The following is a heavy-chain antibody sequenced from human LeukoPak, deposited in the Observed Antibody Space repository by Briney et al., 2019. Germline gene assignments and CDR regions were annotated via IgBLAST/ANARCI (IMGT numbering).Heavy chain of an antibody. J-gene: IGHJ4*02. V-gene: IGHV3-66*01. CDR3: AKDWGYSNYVIDYFDY. CDR1: GFTVSSNY. Sequence: PGGSLRLSCAASGFTVSSNYMSWVRQAPGKGLEWVSVIYSGGSTYYADSVKGRFTISRDNSKNTLYLQMNSLRAEDTAVYYCAKDWGYSNYVIDYFDYWGQGTLVTVSS. CDR2: IYSGGST. D-gene: IGHD4-11*01.